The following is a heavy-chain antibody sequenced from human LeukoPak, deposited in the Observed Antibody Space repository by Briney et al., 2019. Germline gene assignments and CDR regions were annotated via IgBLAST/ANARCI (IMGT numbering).Heavy chain of an antibody. CDR2: IRYDGSNE. V-gene: IGHV3-30*02. D-gene: IGHD6-13*01. Sequence: GGSLRLACAASGFTFSSYGMHWVRQAPGKGLEWVSFIRYDGSNEYYADSVRGRFTISRDNSKNTLYLQMNSLRAEDTAVYYCARHLFRAITAATGYWGQGTLVTVSS. CDR3: ARHLFRAITAATGY. CDR1: GFTFSSYG. J-gene: IGHJ4*02.